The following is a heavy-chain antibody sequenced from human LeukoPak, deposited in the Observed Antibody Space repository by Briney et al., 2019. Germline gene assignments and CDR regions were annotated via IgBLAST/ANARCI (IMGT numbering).Heavy chain of an antibody. CDR2: INPNSGGT. J-gene: IGHJ5*02. CDR1: GYTFTGYY. V-gene: IGHV1-2*02. D-gene: IGHD6-13*01. CDR3: ARGIAAAGTNWFDP. Sequence: ASVKVSCKASGYTFTGYYVHWVRQAPGQGLEWKGWINPNSGGTNYAQKFQGRVTMTRDTSISTAYMELSTLRSDDTAVYYCARGIAAAGTNWFDPWGQGTLVTVSS.